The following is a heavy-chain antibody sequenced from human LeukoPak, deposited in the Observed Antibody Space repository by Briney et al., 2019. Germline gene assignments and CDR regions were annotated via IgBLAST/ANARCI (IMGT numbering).Heavy chain of an antibody. CDR3: AKGGKWDVTPFDY. D-gene: IGHD1-26*01. Sequence: GGSLRLSCAASGFTFTSYSMNWVRQAPGKGLEWVSTISGGGGSTYYADSVKGRFTISRDSSKNTLYLQVNSLRAEDTAVYYCAKGGKWDVTPFDYWGQGTPVTVSS. V-gene: IGHV3-23*01. CDR1: GFTFTSYS. J-gene: IGHJ4*02. CDR2: ISGGGGST.